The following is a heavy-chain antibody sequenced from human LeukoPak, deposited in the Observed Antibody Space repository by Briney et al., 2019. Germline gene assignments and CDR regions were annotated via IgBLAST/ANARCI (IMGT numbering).Heavy chain of an antibody. J-gene: IGHJ6*03. CDR2: MNPNSGNT. D-gene: IGHD6-19*01. V-gene: IGHV1-8*03. Sequence: GASVKVSCKASGYTFTDYYMHWVRQAPGQGLEWMGWMNPNSGNTDYAQKFQGRVTITRNTSISTAYMELSSLRSEDTAVYYCARRAVGNSYYYYMDVWGKGTTVAVSS. CDR3: ARRAVGNSYYYYMDV. CDR1: GYTFTDYY.